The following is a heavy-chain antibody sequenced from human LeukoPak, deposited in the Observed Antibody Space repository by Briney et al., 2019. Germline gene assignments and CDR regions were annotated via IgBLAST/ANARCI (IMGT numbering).Heavy chain of an antibody. V-gene: IGHV4-59*12. CDR1: GGSISSYY. CDR3: ARSGIAVAVVSVGFDY. Sequence: SETLSLTCTVSGGSISSYYWSWIRQPPGEGLEWIGYIYYSGSTNYNPSLKSRVTVSVDTSKNQFSLKLSSVTAADTAVYYCARSGIAVAVVSVGFDYWGQGTLVTVSS. D-gene: IGHD6-19*01. J-gene: IGHJ4*02. CDR2: IYYSGST.